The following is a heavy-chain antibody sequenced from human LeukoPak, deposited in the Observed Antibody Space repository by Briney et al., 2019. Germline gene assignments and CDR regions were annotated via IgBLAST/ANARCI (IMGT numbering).Heavy chain of an antibody. CDR3: AREDLTATYFDY. V-gene: IGHV1-69*13. CDR1: GGTFSSYA. D-gene: IGHD5-18*01. J-gene: IGHJ4*02. Sequence: ASVKVSCKASGGTFSSYAISWVRQAPGQGLEWMGGIIPIFGTANYAQKFQGRVTITADESTSTAYMELSSLRSEDTAVYYCAREDLTATYFDYWGQGTLGTVSS. CDR2: IIPIFGTA.